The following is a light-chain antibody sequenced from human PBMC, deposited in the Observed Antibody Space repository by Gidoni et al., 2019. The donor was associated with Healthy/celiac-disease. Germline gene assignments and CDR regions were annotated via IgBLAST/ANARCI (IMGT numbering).Light chain of an antibody. CDR2: KAS. Sequence: IQMTQSPSTLSAAVGDRVTITCRASQSISSWLAWYQQKPGKAPKLLNYKASSLESGVPSRFSGSGSGTEFTLTISILQPDDFATYYCQQYNSYSYTFGQGTKLEIK. J-gene: IGKJ2*01. CDR1: QSISSW. CDR3: QQYNSYSYT. V-gene: IGKV1-5*03.